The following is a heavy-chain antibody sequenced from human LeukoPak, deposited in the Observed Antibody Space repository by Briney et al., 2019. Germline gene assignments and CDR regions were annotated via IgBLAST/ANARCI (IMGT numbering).Heavy chain of an antibody. Sequence: PGGSLRLSCAASGFTFSSYDMSWVRQAPGKGLEWVSAISASGGSTYYADSVKGRFTIARDNSKNTLYLQTNSLRAEDTAVYYCARTIIKVRGRIDYWGQGTLVTVSS. CDR3: ARTIIKVRGRIDY. J-gene: IGHJ4*02. V-gene: IGHV3-23*01. CDR2: ISASGGST. D-gene: IGHD3-10*01. CDR1: GFTFSSYD.